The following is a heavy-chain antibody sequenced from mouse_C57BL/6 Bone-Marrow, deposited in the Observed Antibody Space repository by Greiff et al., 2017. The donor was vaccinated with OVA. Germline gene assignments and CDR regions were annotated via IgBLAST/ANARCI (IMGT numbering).Heavy chain of an antibody. D-gene: IGHD1-1*01. CDR2: IHPNSGST. Sequence: QVQLQQPGAELVKPGASVTLSCKASGYTFTSYWMNWVKQRPGQGLEWIGMIHPNSGSTNYNEKFKSKATLTVDQSSSTAYMQPSSLTSEDSAVYYCARSIYYYGSSLHWYFDVWGTGTTVTVSS. J-gene: IGHJ1*03. V-gene: IGHV1-64*01. CDR3: ARSIYYYGSSLHWYFDV. CDR1: GYTFTSYW.